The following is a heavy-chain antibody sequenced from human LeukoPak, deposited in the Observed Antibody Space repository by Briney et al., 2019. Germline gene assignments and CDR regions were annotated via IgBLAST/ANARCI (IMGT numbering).Heavy chain of an antibody. CDR3: AKDGDRYFDY. CDR2: ISGSGGST. D-gene: IGHD2-21*02. CDR1: GYTFSSYA. J-gene: IGHJ4*02. Sequence: PGGSLRLSCAASGYTFSSYAMSRVRQAPGKGLEWVSAISGSGGSTYYADSVKGRFTISRDNSKNTLYLQMNSLRAEDTAVYYCAKDGDRYFDYWGQGTLVTVSS. V-gene: IGHV3-23*01.